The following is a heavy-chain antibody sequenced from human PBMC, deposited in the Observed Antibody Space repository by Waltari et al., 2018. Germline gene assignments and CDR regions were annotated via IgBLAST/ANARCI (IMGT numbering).Heavy chain of an antibody. J-gene: IGHJ5*02. CDR2: INAGKVNT. CDR3: ARENEDSSGFDP. D-gene: IGHD3-22*01. Sequence: QVQLVQSGAEVKKPGASVKVSCKASGYTFTSYAMHWVRQAPGQRLEWMGWINAGKVNTKYSQEVKGRVTITRDTSASTAYMELSSLRSEDMAVYYCARENEDSSGFDPWGQGTLVTVS. V-gene: IGHV1-3*03. CDR1: GYTFTSYA.